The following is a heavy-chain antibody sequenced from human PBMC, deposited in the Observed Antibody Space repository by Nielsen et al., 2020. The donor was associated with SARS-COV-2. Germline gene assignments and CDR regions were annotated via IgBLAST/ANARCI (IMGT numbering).Heavy chain of an antibody. D-gene: IGHD6-13*01. J-gene: IGHJ5*02. CDR2: ISGSGGST. Sequence: GESLKISCAASGFTFSSYAMSWVRQAPGKGLEWVSAISGSGGSTYYADSVKGRFTISRDNSKNTLYLQMNSLRAEDTAVYYCANLAILAAAGTGFWFDPWGQGTLVTVPS. CDR3: ANLAILAAAGTGFWFDP. V-gene: IGHV3-23*01. CDR1: GFTFSSYA.